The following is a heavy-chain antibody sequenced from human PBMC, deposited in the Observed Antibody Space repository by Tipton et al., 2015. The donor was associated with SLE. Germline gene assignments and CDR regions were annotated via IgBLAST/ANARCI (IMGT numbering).Heavy chain of an antibody. Sequence: TLSLTCTVSGVSISSASYYWGWIRQPPMKGLEWIGEIFHSGSTNYNPSLRGRVTMSLDKSKNQFSLRLGPVTAADTGVYYCVKSVVVVSPRDYYYYMDVWGKGTTVTVSS. CDR2: IFHSGST. CDR1: GVSISSASYY. D-gene: IGHD2-15*01. V-gene: IGHV4-39*07. CDR3: VKSVVVVSPRDYYYYMDV. J-gene: IGHJ6*03.